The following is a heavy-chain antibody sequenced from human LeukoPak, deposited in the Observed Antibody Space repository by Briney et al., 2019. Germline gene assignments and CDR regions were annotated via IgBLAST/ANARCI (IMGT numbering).Heavy chain of an antibody. CDR1: GGTFSSYA. CDR3: ARAKADIVATLGGFDY. Sequence: SVKVSCKASGGTFSSYAISSVRQAPGQGLEWMGGIIPIFGTANYAQKFQGRVTITADESTSTAYMELSSLRSEDTAVYYCARAKADIVATLGGFDYWGQGTLVTVSS. D-gene: IGHD5-12*01. J-gene: IGHJ4*02. V-gene: IGHV1-69*13. CDR2: IIPIFGTA.